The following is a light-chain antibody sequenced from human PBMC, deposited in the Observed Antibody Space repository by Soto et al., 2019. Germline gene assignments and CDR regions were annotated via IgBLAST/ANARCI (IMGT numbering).Light chain of an antibody. CDR2: RSD. CDR1: TSNIGHNY. J-gene: IGLJ1*01. Sequence: VLTQPPSASGTPGQRVTISCSGTTSNIGHNYVCWYQQLPGSTPKLLILRSDQRPSGVPDRFSGSKSGTSASLTIGGLRSEDEADYYCASWDDSLSGFVFGTGTKVTVL. V-gene: IGLV1-47*01. CDR3: ASWDDSLSGFV.